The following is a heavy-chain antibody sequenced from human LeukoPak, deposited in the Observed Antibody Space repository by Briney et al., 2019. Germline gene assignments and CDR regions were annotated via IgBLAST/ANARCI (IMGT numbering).Heavy chain of an antibody. J-gene: IGHJ6*03. CDR2: ISSSGSTI. V-gene: IGHV3-48*03. CDR1: GFTFSSYE. Sequence: GGSLRLSCAASGFTFSSYEMNWVRQAPGKGLEWVSYISSSGSTIYYADSAKGRFTISRDNAKNSLYLQMNSLRAEDTAVYYCAGGFWSGYYVYYYYMDVWGKGTTVTVSS. D-gene: IGHD3-3*01. CDR3: AGGFWSGYYVYYYYMDV.